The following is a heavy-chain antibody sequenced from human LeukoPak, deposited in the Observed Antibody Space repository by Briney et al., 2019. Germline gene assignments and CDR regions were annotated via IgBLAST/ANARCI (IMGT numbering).Heavy chain of an antibody. CDR3: ARDSSGWYSFDY. CDR2: IYSAGST. V-gene: IGHV3-66*01. CDR1: GFTVSSNY. Sequence: PGGSLRLSCAASGFTVSSNYMSWVRQAPGKGLEWVSLIYSAGSTYYADSVKGRFTISRDNSKNTLYLQMSSLRAEDTAVYYRARDSSGWYSFDYWGQGALVTVSS. D-gene: IGHD6-19*01. J-gene: IGHJ4*02.